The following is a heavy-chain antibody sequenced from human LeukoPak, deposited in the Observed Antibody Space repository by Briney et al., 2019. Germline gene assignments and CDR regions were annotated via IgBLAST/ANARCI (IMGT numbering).Heavy chain of an antibody. CDR1: GFTFDDYA. CDR3: AKDLDGGGAIYDSSGFDY. J-gene: IGHJ4*02. D-gene: IGHD3-22*01. Sequence: GGSLRLSCAASGFTFDDYAMHWVRQAPGKGLGWVSGISWNSGSIGYADSVKGRFTISRDNAKNSLYLQMNSLRAEDMAMYYCAKDLDGGGAIYDSSGFDYWGQGTLVTVSS. V-gene: IGHV3-9*03. CDR2: ISWNSGSI.